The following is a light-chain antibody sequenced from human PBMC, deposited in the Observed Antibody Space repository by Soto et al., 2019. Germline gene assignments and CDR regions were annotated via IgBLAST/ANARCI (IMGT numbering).Light chain of an antibody. J-gene: IGLJ2*01. CDR1: SSNIGSNT. CDR3: AAWDASLNGVS. V-gene: IGLV1-44*01. Sequence: QSVLTQPPSASGTPGQRVTISCSGGSSNIGSNTVNWYQQLPGTAPKLLIYSNNQRPSGVPDRFSGSKSGTSASLAISGLQSEDEADYYCAAWDASLNGVSFGGGTKLTVL. CDR2: SNN.